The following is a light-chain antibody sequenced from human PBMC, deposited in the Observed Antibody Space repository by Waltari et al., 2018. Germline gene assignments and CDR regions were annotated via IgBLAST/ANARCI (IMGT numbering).Light chain of an antibody. CDR2: GAS. Sequence: EIVWTQSPGTLSLSPGERATLSCRASQSVSSSYLAWYQQKPGQAPRLRIYGASSRATGIPDRFSGSGSGTDFTLTISRLEPEDFAVYYCQQYGSSPYTFGQGTKLEIK. CDR1: QSVSSSY. CDR3: QQYGSSPYT. V-gene: IGKV3-20*01. J-gene: IGKJ2*01.